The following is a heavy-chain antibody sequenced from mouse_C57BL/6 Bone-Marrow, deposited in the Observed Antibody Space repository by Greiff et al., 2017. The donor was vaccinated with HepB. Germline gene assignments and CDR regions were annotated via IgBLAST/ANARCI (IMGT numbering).Heavy chain of an antibody. CDR1: GYTFTSYG. Sequence: VKLQESGAELARPGASVKLSCKASGYTFTSYGISWVKQRTGQGLEWVGEIDPRSGNNYYNEKFKGKATLTADKSSSKAYMELRSLSSEDSAVYFCARGGYYYGSSYEWFAYWGQGTLVTVSA. J-gene: IGHJ3*01. D-gene: IGHD1-1*01. CDR3: ARGGYYYGSSYEWFAY. CDR2: IDPRSGNN. V-gene: IGHV1-81*01.